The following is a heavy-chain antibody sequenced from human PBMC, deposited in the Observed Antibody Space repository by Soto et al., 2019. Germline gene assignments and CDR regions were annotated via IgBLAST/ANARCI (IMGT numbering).Heavy chain of an antibody. CDR3: ARQFGYYDSSGNDAFEI. CDR1: GGSISSYY. CDR2: IYYSGST. J-gene: IGHJ3*02. Sequence: SETLSLTCTVSGGSISSYYWSWIRQPPGKGLEWIGYIYYSGSTNYNPSLKSRVTISVDTSKNQFSLKLSSVTAADTAVYYCARQFGYYDSSGNDAFEIWGQGTMVTVSS. V-gene: IGHV4-59*08. D-gene: IGHD3-22*01.